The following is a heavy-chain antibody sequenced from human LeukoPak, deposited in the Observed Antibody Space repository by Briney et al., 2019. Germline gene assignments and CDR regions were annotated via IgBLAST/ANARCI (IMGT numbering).Heavy chain of an antibody. CDR2: IYDSGST. CDR3: ARRPGRYFDSSGYFDY. J-gene: IGHJ4*02. V-gene: IGHV4-39*01. Sequence: SETLSLSCAVSGGSISSSNYYWGWIPQPPGKGLEWIVSIYDSGSTYYYPSLKSLVTISVHTSKNQFTLKLRSVTAADAAMYYCARRPGRYFDSSGYFDYWGEGTLVTVSS. CDR1: GGSISSSNYY. D-gene: IGHD3-22*01.